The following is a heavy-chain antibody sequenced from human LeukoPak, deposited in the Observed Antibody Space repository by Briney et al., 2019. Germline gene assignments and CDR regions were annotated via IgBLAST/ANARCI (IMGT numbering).Heavy chain of an antibody. CDR1: GGSISGYF. V-gene: IGHV4-59*01. CDR3: ARSTSGYEIYY. CDR2: MYYSGST. Sequence: PSETLSLTCTVSGGSISGYFWSWIRQPPGKGLEWIGYMYYSGSTNYNPSLKSRVTISVDTSKNQFSLKLSSVTAADTAVYYCARSTSGYEIYYWGQGTLVTVSS. D-gene: IGHD5-12*01. J-gene: IGHJ4*02.